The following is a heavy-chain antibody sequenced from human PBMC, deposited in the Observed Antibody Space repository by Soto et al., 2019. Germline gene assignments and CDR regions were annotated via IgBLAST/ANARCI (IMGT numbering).Heavy chain of an antibody. D-gene: IGHD6-19*01. V-gene: IGHV3-21*01. CDR1: GFTFSAYN. J-gene: IGHJ4*02. CDR2: ISGSSSYI. CDR3: ARDTRAGPDY. Sequence: VGSLRLSCAASGFTFSAYNMNWVRQAPGKGLEWVSSISGSSSYIYYADSVKGRLTISRDNAENSLYLQMNSLRAEDTAVYYSARDTRAGPDYSGQGTMVTVSS.